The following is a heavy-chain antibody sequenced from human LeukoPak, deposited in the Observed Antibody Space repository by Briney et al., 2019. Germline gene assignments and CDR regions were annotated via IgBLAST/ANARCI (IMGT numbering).Heavy chain of an antibody. CDR1: GFSIRGYW. V-gene: IGHV3-21*01. D-gene: IGHD2-2*02. CDR2: ISSSSSYI. Sequence: PGGSLRLSCAASGFSIRGYWMHWVRQAPGKGLEWVSSISSSSSYIYYADSVKGRFTISRDNAKNSLYLQMNSLRAEDTAVYYCARVGASVVPAAIGTWGQGTLVTVSS. CDR3: ARVGASVVPAAIGT. J-gene: IGHJ5*02.